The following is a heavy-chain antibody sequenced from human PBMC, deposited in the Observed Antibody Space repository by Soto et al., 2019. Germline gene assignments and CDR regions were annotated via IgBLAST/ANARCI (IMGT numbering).Heavy chain of an antibody. CDR3: SRAEYDFWSGYERYFDY. CDR1: GFTFRSHW. D-gene: IGHD3-3*01. Sequence: GGSLRLSCAASGFTFRSHWMSWVRQAPGRGMEWVANIKPDGSERYYVDSVKARFTISRDHAKNSLYLQMNSLGAEDTAVYYCSRAEYDFWSGYERYFDYAGQGRLVTV. J-gene: IGHJ4*02. CDR2: IKPDGSER. V-gene: IGHV3-7*01.